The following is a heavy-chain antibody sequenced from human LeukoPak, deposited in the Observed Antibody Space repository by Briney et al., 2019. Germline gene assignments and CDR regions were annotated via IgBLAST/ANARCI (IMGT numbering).Heavy chain of an antibody. J-gene: IGHJ3*02. V-gene: IGHV1-69*06. Sequence: ASVKVSCKASGYTFSTCDISWVRQAPGQGLEWMGRIIPIFGTANYAQKFQGRVTITADKSTSTAYMELSSLRSEDTAVYYCARGSRYTPYSSGWPDAFDIWGQGTMVTVSS. CDR2: IIPIFGTA. D-gene: IGHD6-19*01. CDR1: GYTFSTCD. CDR3: ARGSRYTPYSSGWPDAFDI.